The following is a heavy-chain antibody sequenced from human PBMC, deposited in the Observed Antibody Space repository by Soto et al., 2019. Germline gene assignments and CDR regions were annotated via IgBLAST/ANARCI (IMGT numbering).Heavy chain of an antibody. CDR3: ARGWDVDTAMVTESPFDY. CDR2: MNPNSGNA. D-gene: IGHD5-18*01. CDR1: GYTFSNYD. V-gene: IGHV1-8*01. J-gene: IGHJ4*02. Sequence: ASVKGSCKASGYTFSNYDINWVRQATGQGLEWMGWMNPNSGNADYAQKFQGRVTITADASTSTAYMELSSLRSEDTAVYYCARGWDVDTAMVTESPFDYWGQGTLVTVSS.